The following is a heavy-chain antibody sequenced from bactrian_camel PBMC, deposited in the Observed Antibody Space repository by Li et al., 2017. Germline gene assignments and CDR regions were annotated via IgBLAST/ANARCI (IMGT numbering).Heavy chain of an antibody. CDR3: AGWCRGGPALSPNSYTY. Sequence: HVQLVESGGGSVQAGGSLRLTCAASADTYRGNRIGWFRQALGKEREAVASIGQDGRTTYADSVKGRFTISEDNVKNTLYLQMNSLQPEDTAMYYCAGWCRGGPALSPNSYTYWGQGTQVTVS. CDR2: IGQDGRT. CDR1: ADTYRGNR. D-gene: IGHD3*01. V-gene: IGHV3S53*01. J-gene: IGHJ4*01.